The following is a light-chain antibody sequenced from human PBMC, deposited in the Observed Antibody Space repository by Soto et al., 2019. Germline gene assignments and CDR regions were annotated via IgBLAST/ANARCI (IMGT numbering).Light chain of an antibody. Sequence: EVVLTQSPGTLSLSPGERATLSCRASQNVRSSSLTWYQQKPGQAPRLLLYGTSNRATGIPDRFSGSGSGTDFTLTISRLEPEDFAVYYCQQFGSSPQTFGQGTKLEIK. J-gene: IGKJ2*01. CDR3: QQFGSSPQT. CDR1: QNVRSSS. V-gene: IGKV3-20*01. CDR2: GTS.